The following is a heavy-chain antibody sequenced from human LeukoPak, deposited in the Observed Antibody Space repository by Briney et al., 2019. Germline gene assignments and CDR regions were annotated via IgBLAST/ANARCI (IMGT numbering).Heavy chain of an antibody. Sequence: PSETLSLTCTVSGGSVSSYFCSWIRQPPGKGLEWIGYMYYSGSTNYNPSLKSRVTMSVDTSKNQFSLQLSSVTAADTAVYYCARLDNARGAFDYWGQGTLVTVFS. CDR1: GGSVSSYF. CDR3: ARLDNARGAFDY. D-gene: IGHD2-2*03. J-gene: IGHJ4*02. CDR2: MYYSGST. V-gene: IGHV4-59*02.